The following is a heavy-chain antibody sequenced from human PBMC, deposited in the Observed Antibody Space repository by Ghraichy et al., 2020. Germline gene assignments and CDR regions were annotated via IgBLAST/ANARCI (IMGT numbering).Heavy chain of an antibody. V-gene: IGHV3-23*01. D-gene: IGHD3-10*01. J-gene: IGHJ3*02. Sequence: GGSLRLSCAASGFTFSSYAMSWVRQAPGKGLEWVSAISGSGGSTYYADSVKGRFTISRDNSKNTLYLQMNSLRAEDTAVYYCAATLPPYGSGSYYNHQNDDAFDIWGQGTMVTVSS. CDR1: GFTFSSYA. CDR2: ISGSGGST. CDR3: AATLPPYGSGSYYNHQNDDAFDI.